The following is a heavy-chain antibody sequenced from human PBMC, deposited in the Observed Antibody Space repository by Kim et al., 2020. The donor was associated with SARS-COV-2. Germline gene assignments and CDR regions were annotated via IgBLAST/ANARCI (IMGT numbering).Heavy chain of an antibody. CDR1: GGSISSYY. Sequence: SETLSLTCTVSGGSISSYYWSWIRQPPGKGLEWIGYIYYSGSTNYNPSLKSRVTISVDTSKNQFSLKLSSVTAADTAVYYCARGDRVATIFHCYYYMDVWGKGTAVTVSS. D-gene: IGHD5-12*01. CDR2: IYYSGST. V-gene: IGHV4-59*01. CDR3: ARGDRVATIFHCYYYMDV. J-gene: IGHJ6*03.